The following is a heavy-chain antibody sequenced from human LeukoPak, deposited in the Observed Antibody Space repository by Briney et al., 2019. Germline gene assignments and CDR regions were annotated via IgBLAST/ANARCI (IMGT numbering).Heavy chain of an antibody. J-gene: IGHJ5*02. V-gene: IGHV5-51*01. CDR3: ARLRERGAVAVASWFDP. D-gene: IGHD6-19*01. CDR1: GYSFTSYW. CDR2: IYPGDSDT. Sequence: GESLKISCKGSGYSFTSYWIGWVRQMPGKGLEWMGIIYPGDSDTRYSPSFQGQVTISADKSISAAYLQWSSLKASDTAMYYCARLRERGAVAVASWFDPWGQGTLVTVSS.